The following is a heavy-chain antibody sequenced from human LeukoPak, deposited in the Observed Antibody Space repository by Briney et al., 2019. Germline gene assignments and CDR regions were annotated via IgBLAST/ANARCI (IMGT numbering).Heavy chain of an antibody. V-gene: IGHV3-21*01. J-gene: IGHJ3*01. CDR2: ISSSSSYI. CDR3: ARGWVPSDITLK. CDR1: GFTFSRYS. D-gene: IGHD3-22*01. Sequence: GESLRLSCAASGFTFSRYSMNWVRQAPGKGLEWVSSISSSSSYIYDADSVKGRFTISRDNAKNSLYLQMNSLRAEDTAVYYCARGWVPSDITLKWGQGTMVTVS.